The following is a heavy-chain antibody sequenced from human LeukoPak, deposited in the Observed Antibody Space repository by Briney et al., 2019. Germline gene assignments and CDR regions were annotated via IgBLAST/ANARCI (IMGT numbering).Heavy chain of an antibody. CDR1: GYTFTSCD. CDR2: MNPKSGNT. CDR3: ARVTGSIDY. Sequence: ASVKVSCKASGYTFTSCDINWERQATGQGLEWMGWMNPKSGNTGYAQKFQGRVTMTRDTSISTAYMELSSLRSEDTAVYYCARVTGSIDYWGQGTLVTVSS. D-gene: IGHD1-26*01. V-gene: IGHV1-8*01. J-gene: IGHJ4*02.